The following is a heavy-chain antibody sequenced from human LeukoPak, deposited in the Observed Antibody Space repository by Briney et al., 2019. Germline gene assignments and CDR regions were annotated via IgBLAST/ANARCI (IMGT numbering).Heavy chain of an antibody. CDR2: INPNSGGT. J-gene: IGHJ5*02. D-gene: IGHD6-19*01. Sequence: ASVKVSCKASGYTFTDYYIHWVRQAPGQGLEWMGWINPNSGGTKYAQEFQGRVTMTRDTSISTVYMELSRLRSDDTAVYYCARTILAVAGTESWGQGTLVTVSS. CDR1: GYTFTDYY. V-gene: IGHV1-2*02. CDR3: ARTILAVAGTES.